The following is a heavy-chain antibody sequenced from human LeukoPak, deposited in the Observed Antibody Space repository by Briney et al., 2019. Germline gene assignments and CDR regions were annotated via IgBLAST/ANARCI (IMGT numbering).Heavy chain of an antibody. CDR2: ISYDGSHK. CDR3: AKDRYSGYDRVTFDI. Sequence: PGGSLRLSCAASGFTFSSSGMHWVRQAPGKGLEWVAVISYDGSHKYYADSVKGRFTISRDNSKNTLYLQMNSLRAEDTAVYYCAKDRYSGYDRVTFDIWGQGTMVTVSS. CDR1: GFTFSSSG. V-gene: IGHV3-30*18. J-gene: IGHJ3*02. D-gene: IGHD5-12*01.